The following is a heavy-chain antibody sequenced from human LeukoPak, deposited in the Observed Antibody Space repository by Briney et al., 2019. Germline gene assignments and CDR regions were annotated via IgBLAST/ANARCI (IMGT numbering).Heavy chain of an antibody. J-gene: IGHJ6*03. D-gene: IGHD1-1*01. CDR3: ARDGEGAGTTYYYYYMDV. CDR1: GYTFTSYY. V-gene: IGHV1-46*01. CDR2: INPSGGST. Sequence: ASVKVSCKASGYTFTSYYMHWVRQAPGQGLEWMGIINPSGGSTSYAQKFQGRVTITADKSTSTAYMELSSLRSEDTAVYYCARDGEGAGTTYYYYYMDVWGKGTTVTVSS.